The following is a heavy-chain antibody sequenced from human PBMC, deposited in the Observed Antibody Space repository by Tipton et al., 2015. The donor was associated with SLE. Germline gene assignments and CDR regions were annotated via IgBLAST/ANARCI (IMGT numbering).Heavy chain of an antibody. CDR2: INTDGNTT. J-gene: IGHJ4*02. Sequence: SLRLSCAASGFTFSSHWMHWVRQAPGKGLVWVSRINTDGNTTTYADSVKGRVAISRDDAKNTLYLQMNSLRAEDTAVYYCVRASSGSLDYWGQGTLVTVSS. CDR3: VRASSGSLDY. V-gene: IGHV3-74*01. D-gene: IGHD1-26*01. CDR1: GFTFSSHW.